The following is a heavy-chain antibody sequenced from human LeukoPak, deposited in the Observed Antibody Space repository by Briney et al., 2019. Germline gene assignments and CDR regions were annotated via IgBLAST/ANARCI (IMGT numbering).Heavy chain of an antibody. CDR2: IRYDGSNK. CDR1: GFTFSSYD. J-gene: IGHJ4*02. Sequence: GRSLRLSCAASGFTFSSYDMHWVRQAPGKGLEWVAFIRYDGSNKYYADSVKGRFTISRDNSKNTLYLQMNSLRAEDTAVYYCASSKGRGYSGYDFDSWGQGTLVTVSS. V-gene: IGHV3-30*02. CDR3: ASSKGRGYSGYDFDS. D-gene: IGHD5-12*01.